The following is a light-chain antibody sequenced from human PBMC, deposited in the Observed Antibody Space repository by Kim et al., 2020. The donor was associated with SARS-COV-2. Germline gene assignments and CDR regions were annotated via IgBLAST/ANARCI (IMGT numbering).Light chain of an antibody. CDR3: QQYGSSPT. CDR2: GAS. Sequence: SLSQGERATRACRASQSVSSSYLAWYQQKPGQAPRLRIYGASSRATGIPDRVSGSGSGTDFTLTSSRLEPEDFAVYYWQQYGSSPTFGQGTKLEI. V-gene: IGKV3-20*01. CDR1: QSVSSSY. J-gene: IGKJ2*01.